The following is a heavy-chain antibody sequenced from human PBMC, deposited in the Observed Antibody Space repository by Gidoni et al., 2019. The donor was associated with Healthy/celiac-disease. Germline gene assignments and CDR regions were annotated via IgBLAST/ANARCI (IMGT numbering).Heavy chain of an antibody. Sequence: QVQLQESAPGLVKPSETLSLTCTVSGGSISSYYWSWIRQPPGKGLEWIGYIYYSGSTNYNPSLKSRVTISVDTSKNQFSLKLSSVTAADTAVYYCARAPIFDYWGQGTLVTVSS. CDR1: GGSISSYY. V-gene: IGHV4-59*01. J-gene: IGHJ4*02. CDR3: ARAPIFDY. CDR2: IYYSGST.